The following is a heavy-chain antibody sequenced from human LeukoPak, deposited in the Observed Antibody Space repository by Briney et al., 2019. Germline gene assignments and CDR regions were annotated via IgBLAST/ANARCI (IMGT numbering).Heavy chain of an antibody. D-gene: IGHD1-26*01. CDR1: GYTFTSYG. CDR2: ISAYNGNT. V-gene: IGHV1-18*01. Sequence: ASVKVSCKASGYTFTSYGISWVRQAPGQGLEWMGWISAYNGNTNYAQKLQGRVTMTTDTSTSTAYMELRSLRSDDTAVYYCARAPIGGSYLSSWFDPWGQGTLVTVSS. J-gene: IGHJ5*02. CDR3: ARAPIGGSYLSSWFDP.